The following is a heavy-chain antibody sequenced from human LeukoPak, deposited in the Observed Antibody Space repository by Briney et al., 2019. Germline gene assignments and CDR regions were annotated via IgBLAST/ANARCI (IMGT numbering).Heavy chain of an antibody. D-gene: IGHD1-26*01. CDR3: ARARGDVYSGSPRGYYYYYMDV. J-gene: IGHJ6*03. Sequence: SETLSLTCTVSGGSISPYYWSWIRQPAGKGLEWIGRIYTSGSTNYNPSLKSRVTMSVDTSKNQFSLNLSSVTAADTAVYYCARARGDVYSGSPRGYYYYYMDVWGKGTTVTVSS. V-gene: IGHV4-4*07. CDR2: IYTSGST. CDR1: GGSISPYY.